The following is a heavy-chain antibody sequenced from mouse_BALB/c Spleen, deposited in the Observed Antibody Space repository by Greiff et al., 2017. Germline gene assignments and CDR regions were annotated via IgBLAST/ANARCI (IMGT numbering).Heavy chain of an antibody. CDR2: IWGGGST. J-gene: IGHJ2*01. CDR1: GFSLTDYG. D-gene: IGHD2-4*01. CDR3: AKQGNYDYDGIDY. V-gene: IGHV2-6-5*01. Sequence: VKVVESGPGLVAPSQSLSITCTVSGFSLTDYGVSWIRQPPGKGLEWLGVIWGGGSTYYNSALKSRLSISKDNSKSQVFLKMNSLQTDDTAMYYCAKQGNYDYDGIDYWGQGTTLTVSS.